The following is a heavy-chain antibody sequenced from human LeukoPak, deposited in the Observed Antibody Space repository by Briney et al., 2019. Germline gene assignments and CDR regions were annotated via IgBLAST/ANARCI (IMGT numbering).Heavy chain of an antibody. CDR2: IYYSGST. CDR3: ARDYSSGVNWFDP. CDR1: GGSISSSSYY. D-gene: IGHD6-19*01. J-gene: IGHJ5*02. V-gene: IGHV4-39*07. Sequence: SETLSLTCTVSGGSISSSSYYWGWIRQPPGRGLEWIGSIYYSGSTYYNPSLKSRVTISVDTSKNQFSLKLSSVTAADTAVYYCARDYSSGVNWFDPWGQGTLVTVSS.